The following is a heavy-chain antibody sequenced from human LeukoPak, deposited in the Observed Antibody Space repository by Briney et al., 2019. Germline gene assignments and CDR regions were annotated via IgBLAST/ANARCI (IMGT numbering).Heavy chain of an antibody. Sequence: PGGSLRLSCAASGFTFSDYYMSWIRQAPGKGLEWVANIKQDGSEKYYVDSVKGRFTISRDNAKNSLYLQMNSLRAEDTAVYYCARDSFGGGLDYWGQGTLVTVSS. V-gene: IGHV3-7*01. CDR3: ARDSFGGGLDY. CDR1: GFTFSDYY. J-gene: IGHJ4*02. CDR2: IKQDGSEK. D-gene: IGHD3-16*01.